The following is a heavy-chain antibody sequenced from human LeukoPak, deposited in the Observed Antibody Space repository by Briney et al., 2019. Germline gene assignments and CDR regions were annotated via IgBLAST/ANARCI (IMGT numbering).Heavy chain of an antibody. D-gene: IGHD3-22*01. CDR1: GFTFTSYG. Sequence: GGSLRLSCAASGFTFTSYGMSWVRQAPGKGLEWVLAISGSGGSTYYADSVKGRFTISRDNSKNTLYLQMNSLRAEDTAVYYCAKVPFYYYDSSGYFGIAFDYWGQGTLVTVSS. V-gene: IGHV3-23*01. CDR2: ISGSGGST. J-gene: IGHJ4*02. CDR3: AKVPFYYYDSSGYFGIAFDY.